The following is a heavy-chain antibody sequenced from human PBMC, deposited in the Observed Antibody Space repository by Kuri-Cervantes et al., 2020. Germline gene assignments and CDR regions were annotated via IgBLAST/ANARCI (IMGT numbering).Heavy chain of an antibody. J-gene: IGHJ6*02. CDR3: AKAMFGESPIYGMDV. D-gene: IGHD3-10*02. Sequence: GESLKISCAASGFTVTNNYMSWVRQAPGKGLEWVSSISSSSYIYYADSVKGRFTISRDNAKNSLYLQMNSLRTEDTALYYCAKAMFGESPIYGMDVWGQGTTVTVSS. V-gene: IGHV3-69-1*01. CDR1: GFTVTNNY. CDR2: ISSSSYI.